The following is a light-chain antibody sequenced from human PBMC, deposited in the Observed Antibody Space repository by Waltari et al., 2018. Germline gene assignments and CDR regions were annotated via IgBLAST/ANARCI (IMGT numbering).Light chain of an antibody. CDR3: AAWDDSLSGSWL. CDR1: NSNIGSNL. CDR2: RNN. Sequence: QSVLTQSPSASGPPGQRVTIPFSASNSNIGSNLVYWYQQLPGTAPKLLIYRNNQRPAGVPDRFSGSVSGTSASLAISGLRSEDEADYYCAAWDDSLSGSWLFGGGTKLTVL. V-gene: IGLV1-47*01. J-gene: IGLJ3*02.